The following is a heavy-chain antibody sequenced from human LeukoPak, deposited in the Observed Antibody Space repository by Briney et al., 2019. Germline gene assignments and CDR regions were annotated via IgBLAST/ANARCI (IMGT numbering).Heavy chain of an antibody. D-gene: IGHD2-2*01. Sequence: GSLRLSCSTSGFTFGDYAMSWVRQAPGKGLEWVGFIQAKAYGGATKYAASVNGRFSIWRDDSQSIANLQMNDLKTEDTAVYYCTRAPHPRCSSSGCYLDSWGQGTLVTVSS. CDR1: GFTFGDYA. V-gene: IGHV3-49*04. J-gene: IGHJ4*02. CDR3: TRAPHPRCSSSGCYLDS. CDR2: IQAKAYGGAT.